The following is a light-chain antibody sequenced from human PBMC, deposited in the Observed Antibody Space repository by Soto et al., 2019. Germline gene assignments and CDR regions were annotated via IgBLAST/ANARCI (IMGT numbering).Light chain of an antibody. CDR3: SSYSTSSTRVV. J-gene: IGLJ2*01. CDR2: DVS. CDR1: SSDVGAYNY. V-gene: IGLV2-14*03. Sequence: QSALTQPASVSGSPGQSITISCTGTSSDVGAYNYVSWYQQHPGTAPKLLIYDVSSRPSWVSNRFSGSKSGNAASLTISGLQAEDEADYYCSSYSTSSTRVVFGGGTKLTVL.